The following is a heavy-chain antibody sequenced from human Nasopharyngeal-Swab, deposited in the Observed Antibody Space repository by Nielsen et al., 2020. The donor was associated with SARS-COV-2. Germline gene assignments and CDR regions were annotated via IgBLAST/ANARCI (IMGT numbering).Heavy chain of an antibody. J-gene: IGHJ6*02. CDR3: VRPEGVATSFKYYFQYGMDV. CDR1: GYRFLSHW. Sequence: GESLKISCKGSGYRFLSHWIAWVRQAPGKGLECMGTIFPGDSDTRYSPSFQGQVTISADKSISTAYLQWSSLKASDTAMYYCVRPEGVATSFKYYFQYGMDVWGQGTMVTVPS. CDR2: IFPGDSDT. V-gene: IGHV5-51*01. D-gene: IGHD5-12*01.